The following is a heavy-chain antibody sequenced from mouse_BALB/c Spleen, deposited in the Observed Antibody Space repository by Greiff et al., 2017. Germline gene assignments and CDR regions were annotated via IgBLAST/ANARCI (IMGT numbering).Heavy chain of an antibody. CDR3: ARLNYYGRDWYFDV. J-gene: IGHJ1*01. Sequence: EVQLVESGGGLVQPGGSRKLSCAASGFTFSSFGMHWVRQAPEKGLEWVAYISSGSSTIYYADTVKGRFTISRDNPKNTLFLQMTSLRSEDTAMYYCARLNYYGRDWYFDVWGAGTTVTVSS. V-gene: IGHV5-17*02. CDR1: GFTFSSFG. D-gene: IGHD1-1*01. CDR2: ISSGSSTI.